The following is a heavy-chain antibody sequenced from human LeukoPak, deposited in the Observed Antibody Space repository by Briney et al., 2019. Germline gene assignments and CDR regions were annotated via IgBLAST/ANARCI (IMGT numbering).Heavy chain of an antibody. J-gene: IGHJ6*02. V-gene: IGHV3-30*18. D-gene: IGHD3-16*01. Sequence: PGGSLRLSCAASGFTFSSYNMHWVRQAPGKGLEWVAVISYDETNKHYADSVKGRFTISRDNSKNTLYLQMSSLRTEDTAVYYCAKEGDLSKGGLMDVWGQGSTVIVSS. CDR1: GFTFSSYN. CDR2: ISYDETNK. CDR3: AKEGDLSKGGLMDV.